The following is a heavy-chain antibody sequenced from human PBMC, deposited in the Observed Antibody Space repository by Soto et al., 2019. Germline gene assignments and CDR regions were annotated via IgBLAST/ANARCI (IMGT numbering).Heavy chain of an antibody. CDR3: ARQIVGSGSYYNAFFDY. J-gene: IGHJ4*02. CDR1: GGSISSSSYY. Sequence: SETLSLTCTVSGGSISSSSYYWGWIRQPPGKGLEWIGSIYYSGSTYYNPSLKSRVTISVDTSKNQFSLKLSSVTAADTAVYYCARQIVGSGSYYNAFFDYWGQGTLVTVSS. CDR2: IYYSGST. V-gene: IGHV4-39*01. D-gene: IGHD3-10*01.